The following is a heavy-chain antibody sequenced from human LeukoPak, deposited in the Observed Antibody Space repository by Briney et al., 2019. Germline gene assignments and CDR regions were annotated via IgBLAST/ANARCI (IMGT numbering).Heavy chain of an antibody. CDR1: GFTFSSYG. CDR3: ARDPGEGFDY. CDR2: IWYDGSNK. J-gene: IGHJ4*02. V-gene: IGHV3-33*01. Sequence: GRSLTLPCAASGFTFSSYGMYWVRQAPGKGLEWVAVIWYDGSNKYYADSVKGRFTISRDNSKNTLYLQMNSLRAEDTAVYYCARDPGEGFDYWGQGTLVTVSS.